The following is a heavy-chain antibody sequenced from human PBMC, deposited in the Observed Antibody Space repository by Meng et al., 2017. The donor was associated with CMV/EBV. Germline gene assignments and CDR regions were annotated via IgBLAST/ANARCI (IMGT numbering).Heavy chain of an antibody. CDR1: GFTFSSYW. V-gene: IGHV3-23*01. D-gene: IGHD3-10*01. CDR2: ISGSGGST. Sequence: GGSLRLSCAASGFTFSSYWMSWVRQAPGKGLEWVSAISGSGGSTYYADSVKGRFTISRDNSKNTLYLQMNSLRAEDTAVYYCAKGGGPLWFGEFDYWGQGTLVTVSS. CDR3: AKGGGPLWFGEFDY. J-gene: IGHJ4*02.